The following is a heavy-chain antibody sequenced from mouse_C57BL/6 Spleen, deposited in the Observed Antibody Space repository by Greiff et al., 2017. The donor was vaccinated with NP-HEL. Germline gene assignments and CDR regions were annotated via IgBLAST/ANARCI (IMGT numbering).Heavy chain of an antibody. CDR1: GFNIKNTY. Sequence: EVQLQQSVAELVRPGASVKLSCTASGFNIKNTYMHWVKQSPEPGLAWIGRLEPANGNTKYAPKCQGKATITADSSSNPAYLQLSSLTSEDTALDYGASRDYGFDYWGQGTTLTGSS. D-gene: IGHD2-13*01. CDR3: ASRDYGFDY. J-gene: IGHJ2*01. V-gene: IGHV14-3*01. CDR2: LEPANGNT.